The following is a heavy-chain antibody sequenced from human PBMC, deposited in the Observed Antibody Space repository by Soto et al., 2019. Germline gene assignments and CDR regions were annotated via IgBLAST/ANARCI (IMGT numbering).Heavy chain of an antibody. CDR1: GGSVSSGSYY. CDR3: ARIPNCSSTSCYRAYYYYYGMDV. V-gene: IGHV4-61*01. CDR2: IYYSGST. J-gene: IGHJ6*02. Sequence: LSLTCTVSGGSVSSGSYYWSWIRQPPGKGLEWIGYIYYSGSTNYNPSLKSRVTISVDTSKNQFSLKLSSVTAADTAVYYCARIPNCSSTSCYRAYYYYYGMDVWGQGTTVTVSS. D-gene: IGHD2-2*02.